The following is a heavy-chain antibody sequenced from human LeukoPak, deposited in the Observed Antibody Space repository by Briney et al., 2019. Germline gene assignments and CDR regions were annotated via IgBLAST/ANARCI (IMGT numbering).Heavy chain of an antibody. Sequence: PGGSLRLSCAASGLTFSSHWMHWVRQAPGKGLVWVSRINSDGSSTTYADSVKGRFTISRDNAKNTLYLQMNSLRAEDTALYYCARSDSGQIDYWGQGTVVSVSS. CDR2: INSDGSST. D-gene: IGHD5-12*01. CDR3: ARSDSGQIDY. V-gene: IGHV3-74*01. CDR1: GLTFSSHW. J-gene: IGHJ4*02.